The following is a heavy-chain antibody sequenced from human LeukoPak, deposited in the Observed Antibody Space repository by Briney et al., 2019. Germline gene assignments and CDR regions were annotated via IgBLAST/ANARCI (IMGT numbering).Heavy chain of an antibody. CDR3: STGAPRRCITGICYFFDY. V-gene: IGHV1-24*01. CDR2: FDPEDGET. CDR1: GYTPTKLS. D-gene: IGHD2-8*01. Sequence: ASVKVSCKVSGYTPTKLSMHWVRQAPGKGLEWMGGFDPEDGETIYAQKFQGRVTMTEDTSTDTAYMELRSLRSDDMAVYYCSTGAPRRCITGICYFFDYWGQGTLVAVPS. J-gene: IGHJ4*02.